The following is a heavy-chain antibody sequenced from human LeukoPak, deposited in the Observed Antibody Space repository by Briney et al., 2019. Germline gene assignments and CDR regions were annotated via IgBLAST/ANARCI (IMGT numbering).Heavy chain of an antibody. J-gene: IGHJ5*02. CDR2: IHHSGST. CDR3: ARVQRGYSGRTTPQNNWFDP. V-gene: IGHV4-38-2*02. Sequence: TSETLSLTCTVSGYSISSGYYWGWIRQPPGKGLEWIGSIHHSGSTYYNPSLKSRVTISVDTSKNQFSLKLSSVTAADTAVYYCARVQRGYSGRTTPQNNWFDPWGQGTLVTVSS. CDR1: GYSISSGYY. D-gene: IGHD5-12*01.